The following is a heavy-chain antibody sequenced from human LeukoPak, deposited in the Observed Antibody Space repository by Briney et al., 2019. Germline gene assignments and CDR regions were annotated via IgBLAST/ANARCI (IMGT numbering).Heavy chain of an antibody. CDR3: AKDISTASYYFDY. J-gene: IGHJ4*02. D-gene: IGHD2-21*01. CDR2: ISYDGSNK. Sequence: GGSLRLSCAAPGFTFSSYGMHWVRQAPGKGLEWVAVISYDGSNKYYADSVKGRFTISRDNSKNTLYLQMNSLRAEDTAVYYCAKDISTASYYFDYWGQGTLVTVSS. V-gene: IGHV3-30*18. CDR1: GFTFSSYG.